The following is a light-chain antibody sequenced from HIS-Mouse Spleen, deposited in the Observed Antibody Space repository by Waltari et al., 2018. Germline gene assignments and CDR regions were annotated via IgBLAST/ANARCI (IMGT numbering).Light chain of an antibody. CDR1: QGISSY. Sequence: DSQLTQSPSFLSASVGDRVTITCRASQGISSYLAWYQQKPGKAPKLLIYAASTLQSGVPSRFSGSGSGTEFTLTISSLQPEDFATYYCQQLNSYPPTFGQGTQVEIK. CDR3: QQLNSYPPT. J-gene: IGKJ1*01. V-gene: IGKV1-9*01. CDR2: AAS.